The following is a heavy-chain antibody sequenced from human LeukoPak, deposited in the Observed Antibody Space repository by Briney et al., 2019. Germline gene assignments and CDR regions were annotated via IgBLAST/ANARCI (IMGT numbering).Heavy chain of an antibody. CDR3: AKVGVSIAVAGYHSDY. CDR2: INHSGST. V-gene: IGHV4-34*01. CDR1: GGSLSGYY. J-gene: IGHJ4*01. Sequence: PSETLSLTCAVYGGSLSGYYWSWIRQPPGKGLEWIGEINHSGSTNYNPSLKSRVTISVDTSKNQFSLKLSSVTAADTAVYYCAKVGVSIAVAGYHSDYWGHGTLVTVSS. D-gene: IGHD6-19*01.